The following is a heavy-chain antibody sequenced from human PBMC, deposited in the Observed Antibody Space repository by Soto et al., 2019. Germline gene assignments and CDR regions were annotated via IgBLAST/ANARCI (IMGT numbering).Heavy chain of an antibody. CDR1: GFTFNTFA. J-gene: IGHJ4*02. Sequence: QVQLVESGGGVVQPGGSLRLSCATSGFTFNTFALNWVRQAPGKGLEWVAIISYDGSNKYYADSVKGRFTISRDNSKNTLYLQMNSLRAEDTAVYYCAKDRAWIAVAGNSDYWGQGTLVTVSS. D-gene: IGHD6-19*01. V-gene: IGHV3-30*18. CDR3: AKDRAWIAVAGNSDY. CDR2: ISYDGSNK.